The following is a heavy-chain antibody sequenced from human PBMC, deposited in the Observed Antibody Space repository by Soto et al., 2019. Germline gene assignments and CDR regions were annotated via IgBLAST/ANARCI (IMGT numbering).Heavy chain of an antibody. CDR2: IYYSGST. V-gene: IGHV4-39*01. Sequence: QLQLQESGPGLVKPSETLSLTCTVSGGSISSSSYYWGWIRQPPGKGLEWIGSIYYSGSTYYNPSLKSRVTRSVDTSKNQLSLKLSSVTAADTAVYYCARVRGYSSGWAFDYWGQGTLVTVSS. D-gene: IGHD6-19*01. CDR3: ARVRGYSSGWAFDY. CDR1: GGSISSSSYY. J-gene: IGHJ4*02.